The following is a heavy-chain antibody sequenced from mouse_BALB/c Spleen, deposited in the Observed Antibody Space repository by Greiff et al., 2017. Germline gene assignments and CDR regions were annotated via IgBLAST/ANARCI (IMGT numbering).Heavy chain of an antibody. D-gene: IGHD2-14*01. CDR3: ARNYRYDGYYYAMDY. CDR1: GFTFSSFG. CDR2: ISSGSSTI. V-gene: IGHV5-17*02. Sequence: EVQVVASGGGLVQPGGSRKLSCAASGFTFSSFGMHWVRQAPEKGLEWVADISSGSSTIYYADTVKGRFTISRDNPKNTLFLQMTSLRSEDTAMYYCARNYRYDGYYYAMDYWGQGTSVTVSS. J-gene: IGHJ4*01.